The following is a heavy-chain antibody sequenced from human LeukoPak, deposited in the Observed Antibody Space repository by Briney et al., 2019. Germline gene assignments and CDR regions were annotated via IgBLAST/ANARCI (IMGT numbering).Heavy chain of an antibody. CDR2: IYYSGST. Sequence: SSETLSLTCTVSGGSISSYYWSWIRQPPGKGLEWIGYIYYSGSTYYNPSLKSRVTISVDTSKNQFSLKLSSVTAADTAVYYCARGPDYYDSSGYHWGQGTLVTVSS. CDR3: ARGPDYYDSSGYH. V-gene: IGHV4-59*06. D-gene: IGHD3-22*01. J-gene: IGHJ4*02. CDR1: GGSISSYY.